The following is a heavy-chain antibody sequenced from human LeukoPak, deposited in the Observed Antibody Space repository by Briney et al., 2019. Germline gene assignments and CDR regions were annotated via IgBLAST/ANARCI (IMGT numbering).Heavy chain of an antibody. CDR2: IIPIFGTA. D-gene: IGHD2-15*01. J-gene: IGHJ3*02. CDR3: ARAGYCSGGSCSTDAFDI. V-gene: IGHV1-69*13. CDR1: GGTFSSYA. Sequence: SVKVSCKASGGTFSSYAISWVRQAPGRGLEWMGGIIPIFGTANYAQKFQGRVTITADESTSTAYMELSSLRSEDTAVYYCARAGYCSGGSCSTDAFDIWGQGTMVTVSS.